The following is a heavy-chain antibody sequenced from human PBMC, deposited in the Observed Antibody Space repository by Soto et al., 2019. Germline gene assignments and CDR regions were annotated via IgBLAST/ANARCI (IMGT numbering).Heavy chain of an antibody. Sequence: GGSLRLSCAASGFTFSTYWMHWFRQAPGEGLVWLSRITAAGTSTSSADSVKGRFTISRDNAKNTLYLQMNSLRAEDTAMYYYARGHTTHLAFRGQGTVVT. D-gene: IGHD2-15*01. CDR2: ITAAGTST. V-gene: IGHV3-74*01. CDR1: GFTFSTYW. J-gene: IGHJ4*02. CDR3: ARGHTTHLAF.